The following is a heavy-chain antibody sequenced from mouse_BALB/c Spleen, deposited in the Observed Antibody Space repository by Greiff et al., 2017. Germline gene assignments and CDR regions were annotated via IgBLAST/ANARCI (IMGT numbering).Heavy chain of an antibody. CDR3: AKPYGPFAY. Sequence: VHLVASGPGLLAPSQSLSITCTVSGFSLTRSGVSWVRQPPGKGLEWLGVIWGDGSTNYHSALISRLSISKDNSKSQVFLKLNSLQTDDTATYYCAKPYGPFAYWGQGTLVTVSA. V-gene: IGHV2-3*01. CDR1: GFSLTRSG. CDR2: IWGDGST. J-gene: IGHJ3*01. D-gene: IGHD1-2*01.